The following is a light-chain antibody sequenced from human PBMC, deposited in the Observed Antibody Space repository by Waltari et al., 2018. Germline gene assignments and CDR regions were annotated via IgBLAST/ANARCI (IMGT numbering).Light chain of an antibody. CDR3: LLSYSGAWV. J-gene: IGLJ3*02. V-gene: IGLV7-46*01. CDR2: TTS. CDR1: TGAVTSGHY. Sequence: QAVVTQEPSLTVSPGGTVTLTCGSSTGAVTSGHYPYWFQQKPGQAPRKLIYTTSNKHPWPPARFSGSLLGGKAALTLTGAQPEDEAEYYCLLSYSGAWVFGGGTKLTVL.